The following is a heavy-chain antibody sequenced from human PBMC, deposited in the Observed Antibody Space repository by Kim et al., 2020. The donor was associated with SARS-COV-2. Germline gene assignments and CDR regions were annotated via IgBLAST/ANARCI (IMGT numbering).Heavy chain of an antibody. D-gene: IGHD6-25*01. CDR1: GGTFTTSA. CDR3: ARVRDVVAAGSTIAGYFDL. CDR2: IIPIFGAS. J-gene: IGHJ2*01. Sequence: SVKVSCKASGGTFTTSAISWVRQAPGRGLEWVGGIIPIFGASDYAQTLQGRVTITADESTSTAYMELRRLRSEDTAVYYCARVRDVVAAGSTIAGYFDLWGRGTLVTVSP. V-gene: IGHV1-69*13.